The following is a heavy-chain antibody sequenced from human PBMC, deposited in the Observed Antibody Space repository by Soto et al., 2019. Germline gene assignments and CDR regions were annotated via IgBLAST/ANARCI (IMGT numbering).Heavy chain of an antibody. J-gene: IGHJ3*02. D-gene: IGHD2-2*02. V-gene: IGHV1-2*04. CDR1: GYTVTGYY. CDR3: AREGGSCSSTSCYRNAAFDI. CDR2: INPNSGGT. Sequence: ASVKVSCKGSGYTVTGYYMNWVRQAPGQGLEWMGWINPNSGGTNYAQKFQGWVTMTRDTSISTAYMELSRLRSDDTAVYYCAREGGSCSSTSCYRNAAFDIRAQGTMVTVS.